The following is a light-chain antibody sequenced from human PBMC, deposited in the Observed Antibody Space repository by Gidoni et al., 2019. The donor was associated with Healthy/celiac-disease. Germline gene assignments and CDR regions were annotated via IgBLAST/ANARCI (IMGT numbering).Light chain of an antibody. Sequence: IVMTQSPATLSVSPGERATLSCRASQSVSSNLAWSQQKPGQAPRLRIYGASTRATGIPARFSGSGSGTEFTLTISSLQSEDFAVYYCQQYNNWPWTFGQGTKVEIK. J-gene: IGKJ1*01. V-gene: IGKV3-15*01. CDR1: QSVSSN. CDR2: GAS. CDR3: QQYNNWPWT.